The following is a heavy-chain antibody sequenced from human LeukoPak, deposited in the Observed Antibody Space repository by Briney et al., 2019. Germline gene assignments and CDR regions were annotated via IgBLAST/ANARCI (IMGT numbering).Heavy chain of an antibody. V-gene: IGHV3-23*01. CDR3: AKTSRAYSNYDSPFDY. CDR1: GFTFSSYV. Sequence: GGSLRLSCAASGFTFSSYVMSWVRQAPGKGLEWVSAISRGGGTTYYADSVKGRFTISRDNSKNTLYLQMTSLRAEDTAVYYCAKTSRAYSNYDSPFDYWGPGTLVTVSS. J-gene: IGHJ4*02. D-gene: IGHD5-12*01. CDR2: ISRGGGTT.